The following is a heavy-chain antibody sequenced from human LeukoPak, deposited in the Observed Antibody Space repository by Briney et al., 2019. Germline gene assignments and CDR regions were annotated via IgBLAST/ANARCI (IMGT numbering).Heavy chain of an antibody. D-gene: IGHD1-7*01. CDR1: GFTFSGSA. J-gene: IGHJ3*02. V-gene: IGHV3-73*01. CDR2: IRSKANTYAT. Sequence: PGGSLRLSCAASGFTFSGSAIPWVRQASGKGLEWVGRIRSKANTYATTYAASVKGRFTISRDDSKNTAYLQMNSLKTDDTAVYYCTSDRYNWNLAHAFDIWGQGTMVTVSS. CDR3: TSDRYNWNLAHAFDI.